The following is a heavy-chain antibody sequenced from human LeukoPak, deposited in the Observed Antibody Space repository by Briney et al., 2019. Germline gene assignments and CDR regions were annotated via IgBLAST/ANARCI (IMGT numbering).Heavy chain of an antibody. CDR2: ISSSGSTI. Sequence: PGGSLRLSCAASAFTCSSYEMNWVRQAPGKGLEWVSYISSSGSTIYYADSVKGRFTISRDNAKNTLYLQMNSLRAEDTAVYYCASFNQYSSGSWDYWGQGTLVTVSS. CDR3: ASFNQYSSGSWDY. J-gene: IGHJ4*02. V-gene: IGHV3-48*03. D-gene: IGHD6-19*01. CDR1: AFTCSSYE.